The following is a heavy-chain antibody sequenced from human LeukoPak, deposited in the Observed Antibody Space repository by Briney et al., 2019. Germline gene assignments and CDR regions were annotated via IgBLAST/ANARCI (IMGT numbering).Heavy chain of an antibody. V-gene: IGHV3-74*01. D-gene: IGHD6-13*01. J-gene: IGHJ4*02. CDR2: IRGDGGDT. CDR1: GFTFSNYW. CDR3: VRDARYSPLPYTLDS. Sequence: GGSLRLSCTVSGFTFSNYWMHWVRQAPGKGLVWVSRIRGDGGDTNYADSVKGRFTISRDNSRNRLYLQMNSLRAEDSAVYFCVRDARYSPLPYTLDSWGQGTLVTVSS.